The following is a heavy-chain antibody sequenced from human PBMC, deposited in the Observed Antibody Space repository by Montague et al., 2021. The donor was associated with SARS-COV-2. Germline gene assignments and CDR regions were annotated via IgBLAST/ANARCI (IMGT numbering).Heavy chain of an antibody. Sequence: TLSLTCTVSGGSISSGGYYWSWIRQHPGKGLEWIGYIYYSGSTYYNPSLKRRVTISVDTSKNQFSLKLSSETAADTAVYYCARVVTIFGVGDTFDYWGQGTLVTVSS. CDR1: GGSISSGGYY. V-gene: IGHV4-31*03. CDR2: IYYSGST. J-gene: IGHJ4*02. CDR3: ARVVTIFGVGDTFDY. D-gene: IGHD3-3*01.